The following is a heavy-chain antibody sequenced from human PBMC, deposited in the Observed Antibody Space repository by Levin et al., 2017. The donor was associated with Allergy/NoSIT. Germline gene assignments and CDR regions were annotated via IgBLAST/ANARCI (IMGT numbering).Heavy chain of an antibody. Sequence: LRLSCTFSGFSLSTSGMRVSWIRQPPGKALEWLARIDWDDDKFYSTSLKTRLTISKDTSKNQVVLTMTNMDPVDTATYYCARSFTFGDPFYFDYWGQGTLVTVSS. V-gene: IGHV2-70*04. CDR2: IDWDDDK. J-gene: IGHJ4*02. CDR3: ARSFTFGDPFYFDY. CDR1: GFSLSTSGMR. D-gene: IGHD3-16*01.